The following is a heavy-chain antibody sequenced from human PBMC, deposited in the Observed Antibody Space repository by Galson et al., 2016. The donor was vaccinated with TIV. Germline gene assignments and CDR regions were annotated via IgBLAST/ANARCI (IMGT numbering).Heavy chain of an antibody. CDR2: FNPASGAT. Sequence: SVKVSCTASGYIFINYYIHWVRQAPGQGLEWLGWFNPASGATQYAQKFQGRVTMTRDTSTSTAYMELRRLISDDTAVYYCARVNWVRAFDYWGQGTQVTVSS. D-gene: IGHD7-27*01. J-gene: IGHJ4*02. CDR3: ARVNWVRAFDY. V-gene: IGHV1-2*02. CDR1: GYIFINYY.